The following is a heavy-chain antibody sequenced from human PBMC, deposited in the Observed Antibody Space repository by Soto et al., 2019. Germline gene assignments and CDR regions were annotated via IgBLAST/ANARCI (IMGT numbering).Heavy chain of an antibody. CDR2: IWFDGSKK. Sequence: QVQLVESGGGVVQPGTSLRLSCAASGFSFNTHGMHWIRQTPAKGLEWVAVIWFDGSKKLYEDSVTGRFTISRDNSRSALYLEMDSLRVEDTGVYYCARSSGLGIDFWGQGTLVTVSS. CDR1: GFSFNTHG. D-gene: IGHD6-19*01. V-gene: IGHV3-33*01. J-gene: IGHJ4*02. CDR3: ARSSGLGIDF.